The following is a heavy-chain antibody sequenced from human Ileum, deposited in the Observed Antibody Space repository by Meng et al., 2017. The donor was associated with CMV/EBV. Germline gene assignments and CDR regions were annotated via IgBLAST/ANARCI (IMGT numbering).Heavy chain of an antibody. J-gene: IGHJ4*02. D-gene: IGHD2-8*02. V-gene: IGHV3-66*02. CDR2: LYPGGSI. CDR3: ARDQLVALDS. Sequence: GESLKISCAASGFAVSSTYMTWSRQAPGKGLEWVSVLYPGGSIYYADSVQGRVTISRDTSTNTLFLHMNSLRVDDTALYYCARDQLVALDSWGQGTLVTVSS. CDR1: GFAVSSTY.